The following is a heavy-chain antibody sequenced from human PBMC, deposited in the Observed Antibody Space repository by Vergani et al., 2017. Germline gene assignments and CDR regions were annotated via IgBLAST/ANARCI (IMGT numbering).Heavy chain of an antibody. CDR1: EYSFGNYW. Sequence: EVELVQSGPEMRKPGASLQISCKASEYSFGNYWIGWVRQMPGKGLEWIGIIYPADSDTRYSPSFQGQVTISADKSISTAFLQWDSLKASDTALYYCARHTTYTDSWGQGTLVTVSS. V-gene: IGHV5-51*01. CDR3: ARHTTYTDS. D-gene: IGHD1-1*01. CDR2: IYPADSDT. J-gene: IGHJ4*02.